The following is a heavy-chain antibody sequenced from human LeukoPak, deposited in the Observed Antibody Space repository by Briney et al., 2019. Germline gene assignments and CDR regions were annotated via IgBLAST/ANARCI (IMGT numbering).Heavy chain of an antibody. Sequence: SETLSLTCTVSGGSISSYYWGWIRQPPGKGLEWIGYIYYSGSANYNPSLKSRVTISVDTSKNQFSLKLSSVTAADTAVYYCARDVTNSGYDSGDYWGPGTLVTVSS. V-gene: IGHV4-59*01. CDR2: IYYSGSA. CDR3: ARDVTNSGYDSGDY. D-gene: IGHD5-12*01. J-gene: IGHJ4*02. CDR1: GGSISSYY.